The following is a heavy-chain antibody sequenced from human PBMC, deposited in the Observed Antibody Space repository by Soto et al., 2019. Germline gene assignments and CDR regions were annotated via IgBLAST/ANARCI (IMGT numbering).Heavy chain of an antibody. V-gene: IGHV1-69*06. CDR1: GGTFSSYA. CDR3: ARDGVGYCSSSSCYNFDY. J-gene: IGHJ4*02. CDR2: IIPIFGTV. Sequence: QVQLVQSGAEMKKPGSSVKVSCKASGGTFSSYAVSWVRQAPGQGLEWMGGIIPIFGTVNYAQKFHGRVTMTADKSTSTAYMELSSLRSEDTAVYYCARDGVGYCSSSSCYNFDYWGQGTLVTVFS. D-gene: IGHD2-15*01.